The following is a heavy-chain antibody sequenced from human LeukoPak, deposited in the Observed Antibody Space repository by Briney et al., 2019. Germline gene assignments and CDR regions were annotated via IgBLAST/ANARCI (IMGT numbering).Heavy chain of an antibody. Sequence: ASVKVSCKASGYTFTSYGISWVRQAPGQGLEWMGWISAYNGNTNYAQKLQGRVTMTTDASTSTAYMELRSLRSDDTAVYYCARRMTTIDPFDYWGQGTLVTVSS. CDR2: ISAYNGNT. J-gene: IGHJ4*02. V-gene: IGHV1-18*01. D-gene: IGHD4-11*01. CDR3: ARRMTTIDPFDY. CDR1: GYTFTSYG.